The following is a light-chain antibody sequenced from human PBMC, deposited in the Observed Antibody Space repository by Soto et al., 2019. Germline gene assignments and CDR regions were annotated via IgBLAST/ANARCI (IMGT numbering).Light chain of an antibody. J-gene: IGLJ3*02. CDR2: EVS. CDR3: SSYTSSSTV. V-gene: IGLV2-14*01. CDR1: SSDVGGYNY. Sequence: QSALTQPASVSGSPGQSITISCTGTSSDVGGYNYVSWYQQHPGKAPKLMIYEVSNRPSGASNRFSGSKSGNTASLTISGLQAEDEADYYCSSYTSSSTVFGGGTKLTVL.